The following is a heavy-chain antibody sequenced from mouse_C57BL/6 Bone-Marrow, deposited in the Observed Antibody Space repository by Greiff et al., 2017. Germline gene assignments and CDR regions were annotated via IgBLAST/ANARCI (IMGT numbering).Heavy chain of an antibody. CDR1: GYTFTSYW. Sequence: VPLQQPGAELVKPGASVKLSCKASGYTFTSYWMHWVKQRPGQGLEWIGMIHPNSGSTNYNEKFKSKATLTVDKSSSTAYMQHSSLTSEDSAVYYCSRNCNYGDWGQGTTLTVSS. CDR3: SRNCNYGD. J-gene: IGHJ2*01. D-gene: IGHD2-1*01. CDR2: IHPNSGST. V-gene: IGHV1-64*01.